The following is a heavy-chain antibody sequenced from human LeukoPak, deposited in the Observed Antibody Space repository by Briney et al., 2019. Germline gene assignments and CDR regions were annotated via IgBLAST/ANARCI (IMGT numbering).Heavy chain of an antibody. CDR2: MWYDGSRE. CDR3: ARDLTFGSLDF. D-gene: IGHD1-26*01. CDR1: GFILSTRG. Sequence: GGSLRLSCAASGFILSTRGMHWVRQAPGKGLEWVAGMWYDGSREDYADSVKGRFTISRDMSKNTLNLQMNSLRVEDTAMFYCARDLTFGSLDFRGQGTLVTVSS. V-gene: IGHV3-33*01. J-gene: IGHJ4*02.